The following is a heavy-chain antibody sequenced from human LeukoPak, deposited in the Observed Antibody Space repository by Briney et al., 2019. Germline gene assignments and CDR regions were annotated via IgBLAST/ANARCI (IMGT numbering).Heavy chain of an antibody. V-gene: IGHV4-59*01. CDR1: GDSITNYF. Sequence: PAETLSLTCTVSGDSITNYFWSWIRQPPGKGLEWIGYIYYTGNTNYKPSLKSRVTISVDTSTNQFSLRLRSVTAADTAVYYCARRRVAYSAYYFDYWGRGTLITVSS. CDR2: IYYTGNT. D-gene: IGHD2-15*01. J-gene: IGHJ4*02. CDR3: ARRRVAYSAYYFDY.